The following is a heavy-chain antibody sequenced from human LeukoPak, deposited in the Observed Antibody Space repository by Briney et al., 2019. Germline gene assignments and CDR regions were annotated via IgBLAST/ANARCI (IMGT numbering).Heavy chain of an antibody. CDR3: ARDPNGDYIGAFDM. CDR2: IRGGGGSA. CDR1: GFTVSAYA. V-gene: IGHV3-23*01. Sequence: GGSLRLSCTASGFTVSAYAMGWVRQAPGKGPEWGSAIRGGGGSAFYADSVKGRFTISRDNSKYTLFLQMNSLRAEDTAVYYCARDPNGDYIGAFDMWGPGTMVTVSS. J-gene: IGHJ3*02. D-gene: IGHD4-17*01.